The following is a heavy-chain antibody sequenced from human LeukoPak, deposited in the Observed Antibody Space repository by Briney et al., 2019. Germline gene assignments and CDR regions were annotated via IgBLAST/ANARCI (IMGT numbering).Heavy chain of an antibody. Sequence: GESLKISCKGSGYSFTSYWIGWVRQMPGKGLEWMGIIYPGDSDTRYSPSFQGQVTISADKSISTAYLQWSSLKASDTATYYCARHVYSSGWYVDYWGQGTLVTVSS. CDR3: ARHVYSSGWYVDY. D-gene: IGHD6-19*01. J-gene: IGHJ4*02. CDR2: IYPGDSDT. V-gene: IGHV5-51*01. CDR1: GYSFTSYW.